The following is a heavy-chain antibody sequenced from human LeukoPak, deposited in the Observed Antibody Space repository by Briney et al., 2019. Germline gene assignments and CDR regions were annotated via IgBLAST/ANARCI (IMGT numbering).Heavy chain of an antibody. J-gene: IGHJ6*03. CDR1: GGTFSSHA. V-gene: IGHV1-69*05. D-gene: IGHD3-3*01. CDR3: ARGLWGDFWSGDYYYYYMDV. Sequence: GASVKVSCKASGGTFSSHAISWVRQAPGQGLEWMGGIIPIFGTANYAQKFQGRVTITRNTSISTAYMELSSLRSEDTAVYYCARGLWGDFWSGDYYYYYMDVWGEGTTVTVSS. CDR2: IIPIFGTA.